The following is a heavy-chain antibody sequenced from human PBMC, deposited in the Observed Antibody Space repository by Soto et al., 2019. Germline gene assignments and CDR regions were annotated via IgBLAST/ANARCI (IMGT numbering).Heavy chain of an antibody. V-gene: IGHV4-39*01. CDR2: IYHSGST. CDR1: GGSIISSSYY. J-gene: IGHJ5*02. D-gene: IGHD5-12*01. Sequence: SETLSLTCTVSGGSIISSSYYWGWIRQPPGKGLERIGSIYHSGSTYYNPSLKSRVTISVDTSKNQFSLKLSSVTAADTAAYYCARPRWILWGFDPWGQGTLVTVSS. CDR3: ARPRWILWGFDP.